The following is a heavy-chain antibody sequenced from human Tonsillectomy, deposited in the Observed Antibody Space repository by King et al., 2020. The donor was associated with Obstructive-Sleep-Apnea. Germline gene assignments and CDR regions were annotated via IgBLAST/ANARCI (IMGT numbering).Heavy chain of an antibody. D-gene: IGHD3-9*01. CDR1: GFSFSSYG. J-gene: IGHJ3*01. V-gene: IGHV3-33*01. CDR2: IWYDGSNK. CDR3: ARDRGDYDILTGFTPDAFDV. Sequence: VQLVESGGGVVQPGRSLRLSCAASGFSFSSYGMHWVRQAPGKGLEWVAVIWYDGSNKYYVDSVKGRFTISSDNSKNKLYLQMNSLGAEDTAVYYCARDRGDYDILTGFTPDAFDVWGQGTMVTVSS.